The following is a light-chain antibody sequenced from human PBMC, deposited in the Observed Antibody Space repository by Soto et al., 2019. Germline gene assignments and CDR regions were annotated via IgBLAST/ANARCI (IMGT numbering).Light chain of an antibody. J-gene: IGKJ5*01. CDR3: QLYVSSPRVT. CDR2: GAS. Sequence: EIVLTQSPGTLSLSPGERATLSCRASQSVSSSYLAWYQQKPGQAPRLLIYGASSRATGIPDRFSGSGSGTDFTLTISRLEPEVFALYYFQLYVSSPRVTYGQG. V-gene: IGKV3-20*01. CDR1: QSVSSSY.